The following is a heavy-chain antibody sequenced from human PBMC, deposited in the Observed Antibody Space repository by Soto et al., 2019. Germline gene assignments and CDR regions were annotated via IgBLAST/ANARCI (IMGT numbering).Heavy chain of an antibody. CDR1: GFSFSNYA. V-gene: IGHV3-23*01. J-gene: IGHJ4*02. CDR3: AKDRNASGTFDY. Sequence: GGSLRLSCAASGFSFSNYAMSWFRQAPGKGLEWVSAISSSGGSTYYADSVKGRFTISRDNSKNTIFLQLDSLGAEGTAVYYCAKDRNASGTFDYWGQGTLVSVSS. D-gene: IGHD1-1*01. CDR2: ISSSGGST.